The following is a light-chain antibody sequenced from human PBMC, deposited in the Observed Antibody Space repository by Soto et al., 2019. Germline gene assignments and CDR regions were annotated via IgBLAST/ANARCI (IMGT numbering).Light chain of an antibody. CDR3: QDRRGLLT. V-gene: IGKV3-11*01. J-gene: IGKJ4*01. CDR1: QTIAIT. Sequence: EVVLTQSPATLTLSPGERATLSCRASQTIAITLAWYQQKPGQAPRLLSYDVSNRATGVPARFSGRGSGTDFTLTISSLEPEDFAVSYCQDRRGLLTFGGGTKVAIK. CDR2: DVS.